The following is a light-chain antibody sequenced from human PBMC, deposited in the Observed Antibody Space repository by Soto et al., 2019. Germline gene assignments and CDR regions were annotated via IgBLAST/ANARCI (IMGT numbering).Light chain of an antibody. J-gene: IGKJ1*01. CDR3: QHYGSSRT. CDR1: QGVSSNY. CDR2: GTS. V-gene: IGKV3-20*01. Sequence: IVLTQSPGTLSLSPGERATLSCRASQGVSSNYLAWYQQKSGQGPRLLLYGTSSRATGIPERFSGSGSGTDFTLTISALEPYDFAVYYCQHYGSSRTFGQGTEADIK.